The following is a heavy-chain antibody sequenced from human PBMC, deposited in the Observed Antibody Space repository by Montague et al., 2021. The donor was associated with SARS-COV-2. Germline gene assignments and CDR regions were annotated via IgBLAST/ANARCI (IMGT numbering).Heavy chain of an antibody. V-gene: IGHV4-34*01. D-gene: IGHD6-6*01. CDR1: GGSLSGDH. CDR3: ARGPVGVAARLRYYFDQ. J-gene: IGHJ4*02. CDR2: VNNSGHT. Sequence: SETLSLTCAVYGGSLSGDHWSWIRQPPGKGLDWIGKVNNSGHTNYNLSPKIQVTMSVNTSKSQFSLKVRSVTAADTAVYYCARGPVGVAARLRYYFDQWGQGTLVTVSS.